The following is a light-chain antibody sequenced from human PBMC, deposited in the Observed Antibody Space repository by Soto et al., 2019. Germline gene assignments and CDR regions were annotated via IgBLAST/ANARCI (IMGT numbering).Light chain of an antibody. V-gene: IGLV2-14*03. CDR3: TSYTSSNTLI. J-gene: IGLJ2*01. CDR1: SSDVGGYNY. Sequence: QSALTQPASVSGSPGQSITISCTGTSSDVGGYNYVSWYQHHPGKVPKLMVYDVSNRPSGVSDRFSGSKSGNTASLTISGLQAEDEADYYCTSYTSSNTLIFGGGTKVTVL. CDR2: DVS.